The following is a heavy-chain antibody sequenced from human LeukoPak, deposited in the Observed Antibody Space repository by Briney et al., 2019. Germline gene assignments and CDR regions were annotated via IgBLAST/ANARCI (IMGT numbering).Heavy chain of an antibody. CDR1: GGSISSYY. J-gene: IGHJ4*02. Sequence: SETLSLTCTVAGGSISSYYWSWSRQPPGKGLEWIGYIYYSGSTNYNPSLKSRVPISVDTSKNQFSLKLSSVTAADTAVYYCARDTAMVYFDYWGQGTLVTVSS. CDR2: IYYSGST. V-gene: IGHV4-59*01. D-gene: IGHD5-18*01. CDR3: ARDTAMVYFDY.